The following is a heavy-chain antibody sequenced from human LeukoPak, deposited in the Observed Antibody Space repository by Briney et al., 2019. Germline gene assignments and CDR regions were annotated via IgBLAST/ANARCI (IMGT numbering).Heavy chain of an antibody. D-gene: IGHD1-14*01. CDR3: ARGRSRATITWYIDL. V-gene: IGHV3-13*01. J-gene: IGHJ2*01. CDR2: IGPAGDT. CDR1: GFTFSSHD. Sequence: GGSLSLSCAACGFTFSSHDMHWVRQVTGRGLEGVSAIGPAGDTYYPTSVKGRFTVSRENAKNSLYLRMNNLRAGGPGLYYCARGRSRATITWYIDLWGRGTLVSVSS.